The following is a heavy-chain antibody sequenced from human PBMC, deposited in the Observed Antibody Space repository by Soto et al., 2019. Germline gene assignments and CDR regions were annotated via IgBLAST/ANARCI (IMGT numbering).Heavy chain of an antibody. CDR2: IYYSGST. V-gene: IGHV4-30-4*01. Sequence: PSETLSLTCTVSGGSISSGDYYWSWIRQPPGKGLEWIGYIYYSGSTYYNPSLKSRVTISVDTSKNQFSLKLSSVTAADTAVYYCARGGTVDYYYYYGMDVWGQGTTVTVSS. CDR3: ARGGTVDYYYYYGMDV. J-gene: IGHJ6*02. D-gene: IGHD4-4*01. CDR1: GGSISSGDYY.